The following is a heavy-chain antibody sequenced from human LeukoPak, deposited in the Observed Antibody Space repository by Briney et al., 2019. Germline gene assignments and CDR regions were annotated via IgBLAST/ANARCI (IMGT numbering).Heavy chain of an antibody. V-gene: IGHV1-2*06. D-gene: IGHD1-26*01. J-gene: IGHJ4*02. CDR1: GYTFTSYY. CDR3: ARSGSLGYFDY. CDR2: INPNSGGT. Sequence: ASVKVSCKASGYTFTSYYMHWVRQAPGQGLEWVGRINPNSGGTNYAQKFQGRVTMTRDTSITTAYMELSRLRSDDTAVYYCARSGSLGYFDYWGQGTLVTVSS.